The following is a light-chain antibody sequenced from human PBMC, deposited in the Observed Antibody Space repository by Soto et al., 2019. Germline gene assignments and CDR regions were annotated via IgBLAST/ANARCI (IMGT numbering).Light chain of an antibody. CDR3: QQFDDLPLT. Sequence: IQMTQSPSSLSASVGDRVTITCQASDDIKKYLNWYQQKAHKVPKLLIHDASTLATGVPSRFTGSGSGTDFTLTINSLQPEDVATYYCQQFDDLPLTFGGGTKVDI. CDR1: DDIKKY. V-gene: IGKV1-33*01. J-gene: IGKJ4*01. CDR2: DAS.